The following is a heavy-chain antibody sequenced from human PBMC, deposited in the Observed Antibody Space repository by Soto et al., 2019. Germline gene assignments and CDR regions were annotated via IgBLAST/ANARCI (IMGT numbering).Heavy chain of an antibody. D-gene: IGHD2-15*01. Sequence: PSETLSLTCTVSGGSISSGGYYWSWIRQHPGKGLEWIGYIYYSGSTYYNPSLKSRVTISVDKSKNQFSLKLSSVTAADTAVYYCARRGPVLFGALLDYWGQGTLVTVSS. CDR1: GGSISSGGYY. V-gene: IGHV4-31*03. CDR3: ARRGPVLFGALLDY. CDR2: IYYSGST. J-gene: IGHJ4*02.